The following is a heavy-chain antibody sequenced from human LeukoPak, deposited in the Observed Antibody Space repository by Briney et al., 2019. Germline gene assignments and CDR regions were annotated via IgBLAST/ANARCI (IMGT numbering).Heavy chain of an antibody. J-gene: IGHJ4*02. CDR2: INEEGSEK. Sequence: GGSLILSCATSGFTFSSYWLSWVRQAPGKGLEWVANINEEGSEKYYVDSVKGRFTISRDNAKKSVYLQMNSLRDEDTAVYYCAKELTGWFFDYWGQGTLVTVSS. V-gene: IGHV3-7*01. D-gene: IGHD6-19*01. CDR1: GFTFSSYW. CDR3: AKELTGWFFDY.